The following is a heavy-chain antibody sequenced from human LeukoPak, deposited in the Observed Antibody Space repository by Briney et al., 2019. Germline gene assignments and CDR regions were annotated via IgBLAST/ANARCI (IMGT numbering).Heavy chain of an antibody. D-gene: IGHD2-2*02. Sequence: ASVKVSCKASGYTFTGYYIHWVRQAPGQGPEWMGWINPDIGGTNYAQKFQGRVTMSRDKSISTAYMEVSRLRSDDTAVYYCAREPIVLVPAAIFNWFDPWGQGTLVTVSS. CDR2: INPDIGGT. V-gene: IGHV1-2*02. CDR3: AREPIVLVPAAIFNWFDP. CDR1: GYTFTGYY. J-gene: IGHJ5*02.